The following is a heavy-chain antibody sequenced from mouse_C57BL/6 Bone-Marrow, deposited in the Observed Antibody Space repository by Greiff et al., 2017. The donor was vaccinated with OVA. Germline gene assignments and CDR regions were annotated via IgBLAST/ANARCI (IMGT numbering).Heavy chain of an antibody. Sequence: EVMLVESGGGLVKPGGSLKLSCAASGFTFSSYAMSWVRQTPGKRLEWVATISDGGSYTYYPDNVKGRFTISRDNAKNNLYLQMSHLKSEDTAMYYCARDDDYDGAMDYWGQGTSVTVSS. D-gene: IGHD2-4*01. J-gene: IGHJ4*01. V-gene: IGHV5-4*01. CDR1: GFTFSSYA. CDR3: ARDDDYDGAMDY. CDR2: ISDGGSYT.